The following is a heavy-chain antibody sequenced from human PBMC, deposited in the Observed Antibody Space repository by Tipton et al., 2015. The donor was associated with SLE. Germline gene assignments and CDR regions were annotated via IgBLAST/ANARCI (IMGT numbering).Heavy chain of an antibody. CDR2: IYTSGST. J-gene: IGHJ6*03. D-gene: IGHD3-3*01. CDR1: GGSISSGSYY. Sequence: TLSLTCTVSGGSISSGSYYWSWIRQPAGKGLEWIGYIYTSGSTNYNPSLKSRVTISVDTSKNQFSLKLSSVTAADTAVYYCARNDFWSGYYMDVWGKGTTVTVSS. CDR3: ARNDFWSGYYMDV. V-gene: IGHV4-61*09.